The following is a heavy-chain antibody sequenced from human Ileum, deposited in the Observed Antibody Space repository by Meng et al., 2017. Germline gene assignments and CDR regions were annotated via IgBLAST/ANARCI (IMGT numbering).Heavy chain of an antibody. CDR2: IDTSGDIT. CDR1: GFTFTNYG. CDR3: AQGLITGTRIPTDD. Sequence: GGSLRLSCAASGFTFTNYGMTWVRQSPGKGLEWVSGIDTSGDITYYADSVKGRFTISRDNSKNTVFLQMNSLRAEDTAIYYCAQGLITGTRIPTDDWGQGPLVTVSS. D-gene: IGHD1-20*01. V-gene: IGHV3-23*01. J-gene: IGHJ4*02.